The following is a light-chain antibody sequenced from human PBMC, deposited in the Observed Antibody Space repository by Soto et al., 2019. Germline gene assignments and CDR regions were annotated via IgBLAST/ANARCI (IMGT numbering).Light chain of an antibody. Sequence: IVLTQSPDTLSLSPGQRATLSCRASQSVSRRYLAWYQQKPGQAPMLLIYDVSERASDSPDRFSGSGSGTDFTLTINRMVPEDVAVYYCQYQGSFGGGTKVEIK. J-gene: IGKJ4*01. CDR3: QYQGS. CDR2: DVS. CDR1: QSVSRRY. V-gene: IGKV3-20*01.